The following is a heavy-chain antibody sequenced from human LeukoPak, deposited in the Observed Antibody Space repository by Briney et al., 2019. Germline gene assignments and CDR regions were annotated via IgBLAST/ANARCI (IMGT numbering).Heavy chain of an antibody. J-gene: IGHJ4*02. D-gene: IGHD1-1*01. CDR1: GFTFSSYA. CDR3: ARGGPGTGMDY. V-gene: IGHV3-74*01. Sequence: GGSLRLSCAASGFTFSSYAMSWVRQAPGKGLVWVSRINNDGSTTTYADSVKGRFTISRDNAKNTLYLQMNSLRAEDTAVYYCARGGPGTGMDYWDQGALVTVSS. CDR2: INNDGSTT.